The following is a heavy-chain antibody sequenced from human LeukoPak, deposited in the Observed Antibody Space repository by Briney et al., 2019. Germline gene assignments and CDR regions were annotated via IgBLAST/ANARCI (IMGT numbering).Heavy chain of an antibody. D-gene: IGHD2-15*01. CDR3: ARDPHGRYYFDY. J-gene: IGHJ4*02. CDR1: GYTFTSYY. Sequence: ASVKVPCEASGYTFTSYYIHWVRQAPGQGLEWMGIINPSGGSTSYAQKFQGRVTMTRDTSMSTVYMELSSLRSEDTAVYYCARDPHGRYYFDYWGQGTLVTVSS. CDR2: INPSGGST. V-gene: IGHV1-46*01.